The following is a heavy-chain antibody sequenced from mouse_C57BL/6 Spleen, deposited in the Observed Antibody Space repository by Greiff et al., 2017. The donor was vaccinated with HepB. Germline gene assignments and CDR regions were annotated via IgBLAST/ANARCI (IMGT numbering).Heavy chain of an antibody. V-gene: IGHV1-55*01. D-gene: IGHD1-1*01. CDR3: ARYYYYGSSPDY. J-gene: IGHJ2*01. CDR1: GYTFTSYW. Sequence: QVQLQQPGAELVKPGASVKMSCKASGYTFTSYWITWVKQRPGQGLEWIGDIYPGSGSTNYNEKFKSKATLTVDTSSSTAYMQLSSLTSEDSAVYYCARYYYYGSSPDYWGQGTTLTVAS. CDR2: IYPGSGST.